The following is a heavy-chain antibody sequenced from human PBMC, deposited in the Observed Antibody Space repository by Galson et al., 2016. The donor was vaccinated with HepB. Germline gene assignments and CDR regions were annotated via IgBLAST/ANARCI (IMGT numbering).Heavy chain of an antibody. V-gene: IGHV1-24*01. J-gene: IGHJ2*01. D-gene: IGHD6-19*01. CDR2: FDPEHGET. Sequence: SVKVSCKVSGYTLTELSIHWVRQAPGKGLEWMGRFDPEHGETIYAQKFQGRVTVTEDTSTDTVYMQLSSLRSEDTAVYYCATAGAAVAGKFFDLWGRGTLVTVSS. CDR1: GYTLTELS. CDR3: ATAGAAVAGKFFDL.